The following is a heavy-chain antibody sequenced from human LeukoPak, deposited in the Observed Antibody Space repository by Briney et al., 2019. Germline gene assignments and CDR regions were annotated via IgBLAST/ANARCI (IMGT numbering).Heavy chain of an antibody. CDR1: GYNFTSYW. CDR2: IYPGDSDT. D-gene: IGHD3-22*01. Sequence: GESLKISCKGSGYNFTSYWIGWVRQMPGKGLEWMGIIYPGDSDTRYSPSFQGQVTISADKSISTAYLQWSSLKASDTAMYYCARQPMGGYYDSSGYPTDAFDIWGQGTMVTVSS. J-gene: IGHJ3*02. V-gene: IGHV5-51*01. CDR3: ARQPMGGYYDSSGYPTDAFDI.